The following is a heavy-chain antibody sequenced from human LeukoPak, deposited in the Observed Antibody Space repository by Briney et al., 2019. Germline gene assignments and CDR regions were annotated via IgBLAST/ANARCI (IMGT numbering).Heavy chain of an antibody. D-gene: IGHD2-2*01. CDR3: AKVGGYCSSTSCYEGIYGPDV. V-gene: IGHV3-23*01. Sequence: PGGSLSLYCAASGFPFSSYAVSWVRQAPGKGLEYVSAIRASGGSTYYADSVKGRFTFYRDNSNHTLYLQMNSLRAEDTAVYYCAKVGGYCSSTSCYEGIYGPDVWVQATKVSVCS. CDR1: GFPFSSYA. CDR2: IRASGGST. J-gene: IGHJ6*02.